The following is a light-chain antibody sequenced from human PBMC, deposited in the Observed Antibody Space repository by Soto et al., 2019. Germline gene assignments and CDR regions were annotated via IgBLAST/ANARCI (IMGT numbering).Light chain of an antibody. CDR1: QSVSSSY. J-gene: IGKJ1*01. CDR3: QQYGSSPRT. CDR2: GAS. V-gene: IGKV3-20*01. Sequence: EIVLTQSPGTLSLSPGERATLSCRASQSVSSSYLAWYQQKPGQAPRLLIYGASSRATGIPDRFSGSGSGTDFTLTISRLESEDLAVYYCQQYGSSPRTFRQGTKVXIK.